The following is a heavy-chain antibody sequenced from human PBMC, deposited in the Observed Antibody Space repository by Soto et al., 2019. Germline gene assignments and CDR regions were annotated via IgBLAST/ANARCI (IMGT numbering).Heavy chain of an antibody. CDR2: ISAHNGNT. D-gene: IGHD1-1*01. CDR3: ARGRYGDY. J-gene: IGHJ4*02. Sequence: QVHLVQSGAEVKKPGASVKVSCKGSGYGFTTYGITWVRQAPGQGLEWMAGISAHNGNTNYAQKLQGRVTVTRDTSKSTAYMELRSLRSDDTAVYYCARGRYGDYWGQGALVTVSS. V-gene: IGHV1-18*01. CDR1: GYGFTTYG.